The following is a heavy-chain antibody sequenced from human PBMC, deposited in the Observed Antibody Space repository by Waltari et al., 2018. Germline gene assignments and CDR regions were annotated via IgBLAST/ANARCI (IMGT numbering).Heavy chain of an antibody. V-gene: IGHV5-51*01. J-gene: IGHJ5*02. CDR2: ILPADSDT. CDR1: GYSFTSYW. Sequence: EVQLVQSGAEVKKPGESLKISCKGSGYSFTSYWIAWVRQMPGKGLEWMGIILPADSDTRYSPSFQGQVTISADKSIRTAYLQWSSLKASDTAIYYCARAVVPAVISPNRFDPWGQGTLVTVSS. CDR3: ARAVVPAVISPNRFDP. D-gene: IGHD2-2*02.